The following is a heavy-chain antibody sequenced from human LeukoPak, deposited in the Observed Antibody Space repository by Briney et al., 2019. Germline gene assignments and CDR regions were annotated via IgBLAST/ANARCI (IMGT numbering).Heavy chain of an antibody. CDR2: ISGSGGST. J-gene: IGHJ4*02. D-gene: IGHD5-18*01. CDR3: AKDGGSGYSYGHNY. CDR1: GFTFSSYA. V-gene: IGHV3-23*01. Sequence: GGSLRLSCAASGFTFSSYAMSWVRRAPGKGLEWVSAISGSGGSTYYADSVKGRFTISRDNSKNTLYLQMNSLRAEDTAVYYCAKDGGSGYSYGHNYWGQGTLVTVSS.